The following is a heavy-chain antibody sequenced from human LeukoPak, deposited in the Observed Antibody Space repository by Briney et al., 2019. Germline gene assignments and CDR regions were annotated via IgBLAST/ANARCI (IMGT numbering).Heavy chain of an antibody. CDR1: GFTFSSYG. CDR3: ARSLVVGATYH. Sequence: GGSLRLSCAASGFTFSSYGMTWVRQAPGKGLEWVSYISSSSSTIYYADSVKGRFTISRDNAKNSLYLQLDSLRAEDTAVYYCARSLVVGATYHWGQGTLVTVSS. J-gene: IGHJ5*02. D-gene: IGHD1-26*01. CDR2: ISSSSSTI. V-gene: IGHV3-48*01.